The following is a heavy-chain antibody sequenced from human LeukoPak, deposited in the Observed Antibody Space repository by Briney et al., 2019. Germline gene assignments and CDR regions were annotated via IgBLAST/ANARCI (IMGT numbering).Heavy chain of an antibody. CDR2: TWHGGSNY. V-gene: IGHV3-33*01. J-gene: IGHJ4*02. Sequence: GGPLSPSCVSAGFTFNNYAIRWVRPARGKGLEWVAVTWHGGSNYYNSASVTGRFTISRDNSKNTLYLQMDSLTVDDTAVYYCARDYTILGVVYYLDFCGPGTLVTVSS. CDR1: GFTFNNYA. D-gene: IGHD3-3*01. CDR3: ARDYTILGVVYYLDF.